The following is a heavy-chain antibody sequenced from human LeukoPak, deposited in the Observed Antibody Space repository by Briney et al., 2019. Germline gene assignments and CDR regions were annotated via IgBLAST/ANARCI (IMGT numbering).Heavy chain of an antibody. Sequence: GGSLRLSCAASGFRFSSYDMNWVRQAPGKGLEWVSSISSSSYIYYADSVKGRFAISRDNAKNSLYLQMNSLRAEDTAVYYCAKQGEESRYDSSDYIDYWGQGTLVTVSS. D-gene: IGHD3-22*01. CDR2: ISSSSYI. V-gene: IGHV3-21*01. J-gene: IGHJ4*02. CDR3: AKQGEESRYDSSDYIDY. CDR1: GFRFSSYD.